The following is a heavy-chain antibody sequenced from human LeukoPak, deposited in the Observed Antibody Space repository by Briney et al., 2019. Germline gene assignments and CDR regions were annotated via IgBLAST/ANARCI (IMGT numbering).Heavy chain of an antibody. V-gene: IGHV1-69*05. CDR3: ARGGYYGSGSSYYYYYYMDV. Sequence: SVKVSCKASGGTFSRYVIRGVGPAPGQGLEWMGGIIPIFGTANYAQKFQGRVTITTDESTSTAYMELSSLRSEDTAVYYCARGGYYGSGSSYYYYYYMDVWGKGTTVTVSS. D-gene: IGHD3-10*01. CDR1: GGTFSRYV. CDR2: IIPIFGTA. J-gene: IGHJ6*03.